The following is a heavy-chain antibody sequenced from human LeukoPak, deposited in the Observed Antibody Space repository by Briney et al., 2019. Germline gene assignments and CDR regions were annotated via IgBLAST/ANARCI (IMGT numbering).Heavy chain of an antibody. Sequence: SETLSLTCAVYGGSFSGYYWAWIRQPPGKGLEWIGSVYYGRSPYFNPSLESRATISVDTSKNHFSLKMSSVTAADTAVYYCARSSGTGTFTYWGQGTLVTVSS. CDR1: GGSFSGYY. V-gene: IGHV4-39*02. CDR3: ARSSGTGTFTY. J-gene: IGHJ4*02. D-gene: IGHD6-25*01. CDR2: VYYGRSP.